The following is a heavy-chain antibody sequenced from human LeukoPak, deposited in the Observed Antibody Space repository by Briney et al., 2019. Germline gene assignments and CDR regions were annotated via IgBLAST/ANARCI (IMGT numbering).Heavy chain of an antibody. D-gene: IGHD3-10*01. V-gene: IGHV7-4-1*02. CDR3: ARGRGASSGLGSRGTTSSYYMDV. CDR1: GYSLTSYA. Sequence: ASVKVSCKASGYSLTSYALNWVRQAPGQGFEWMGWINTNTGNPTYAQGFTGRFVFSLDTSVSTAHLQISSLKAEDTAVYFCARGRGASSGLGSRGTTSSYYMDVWGKGTTVTVSS. CDR2: INTNTGNP. J-gene: IGHJ6*03.